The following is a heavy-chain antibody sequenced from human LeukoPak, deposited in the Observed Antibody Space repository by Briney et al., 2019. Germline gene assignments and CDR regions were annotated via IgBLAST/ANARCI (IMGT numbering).Heavy chain of an antibody. J-gene: IGHJ4*02. CDR2: ITGSSSYI. CDR3: ASGFSSSPYFDY. Sequence: PGGSLRHSCAASGFTFSTYYMNWVRQAPGKGLEWVSFITGSSSYIYYTDSVKGRFTISRDNAKNSLFLQMNSLRDEDTAVYYCASGFSSSPYFDYWGQGTLVTVSS. V-gene: IGHV3-21*01. CDR1: GFTFSTYY. D-gene: IGHD6-6*01.